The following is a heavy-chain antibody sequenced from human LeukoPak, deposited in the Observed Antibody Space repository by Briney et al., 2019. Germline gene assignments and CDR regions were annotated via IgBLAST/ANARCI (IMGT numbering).Heavy chain of an antibody. CDR2: IYYRGST. CDR1: GGSFSNGSYH. Sequence: SETLSLTCTVSGGSFSNGSYHWRWIRHPPGKGRECIGYIYYRGSTNYNPSLKSRVTISVDTSKNQFSLKLSSVTAADTAVYYCARAPLYCYSMDVWGQGTTVTVSS. V-gene: IGHV4-61*01. CDR3: ARAPLYCYSMDV. J-gene: IGHJ6*02.